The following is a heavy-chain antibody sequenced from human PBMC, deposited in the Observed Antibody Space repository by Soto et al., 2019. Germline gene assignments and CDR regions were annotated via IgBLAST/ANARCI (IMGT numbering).Heavy chain of an antibody. CDR1: GFTFSSYA. D-gene: IGHD6-6*01. CDR2: FSGSGGGT. Sequence: EVQLLESGGGLVQPGGSLRLSCAASGFTFSSYAMSWVRQAPGKGLEWVSAFSGSGGGTYYADSVKGRFTISRDNSKNTLYLQMNSLRAEDTAVYYCAKSQLVLDYFDYWGQGTLVTVSS. V-gene: IGHV3-23*01. CDR3: AKSQLVLDYFDY. J-gene: IGHJ4*02.